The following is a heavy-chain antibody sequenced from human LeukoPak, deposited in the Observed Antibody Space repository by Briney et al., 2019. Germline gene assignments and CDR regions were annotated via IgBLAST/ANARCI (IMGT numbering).Heavy chain of an antibody. J-gene: IGHJ6*02. CDR2: IIPILGIA. Sequence: ASVKVSCKASGGTFSSYAISWVRQAPGQGLEWMGRIIPILGIANYAQKFQGRVTITADKSTSTAYMELSSLRSEDTAVYYCARAPSWDGYNLALNYGMDAWGQGTTVTVSS. V-gene: IGHV1-69*04. D-gene: IGHD5-24*01. CDR3: ARAPSWDGYNLALNYGMDA. CDR1: GGTFSSYA.